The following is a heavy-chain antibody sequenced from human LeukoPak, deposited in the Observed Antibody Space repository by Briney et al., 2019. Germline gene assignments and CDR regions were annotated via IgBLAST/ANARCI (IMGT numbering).Heavy chain of an antibody. CDR2: FDPEDGET. V-gene: IGHV1-24*01. CDR3: ATAELAATYYDMVGRAFDI. Sequence: ASVKVSCKVSGYTLTELSMHWVRQAPGKGLEWMGGFDPEDGETIYAQKFQGRVTMTEDTSTDTAYMELSSLRSEDTAVYYCATAELAATYYDMVGRAFDIWGQGTMVTVSS. J-gene: IGHJ3*02. D-gene: IGHD3-9*01. CDR1: GYTLTELS.